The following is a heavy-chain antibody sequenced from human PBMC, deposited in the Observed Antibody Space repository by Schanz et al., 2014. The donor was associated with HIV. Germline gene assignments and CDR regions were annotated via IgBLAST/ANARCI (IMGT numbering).Heavy chain of an antibody. CDR3: IIGVPRGSSTGPALRF. CDR1: GFTFNNYW. V-gene: IGHV3-74*01. D-gene: IGHD2-2*01. Sequence: DVQLVESGGGLVQPGGSLRLSCEASGFTFNNYWMHWVRQVTGKGLVWVSRINSDGRFINYADSVRGRFTISRDNAKNTLYLQMRSLTVEDTAVYYCIIGVPRGSSTGPALRFWGQGALVTVSS. CDR2: INSDGRFI. J-gene: IGHJ4*02.